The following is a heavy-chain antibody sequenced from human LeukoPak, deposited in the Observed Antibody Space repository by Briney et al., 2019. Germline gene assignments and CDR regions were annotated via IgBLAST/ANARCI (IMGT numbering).Heavy chain of an antibody. D-gene: IGHD3-22*01. V-gene: IGHV3-48*04. J-gene: IGHJ3*02. CDR3: AKDLKVYYDSSGYYNDAFDI. CDR1: GFTFSSYS. CDR2: ISSSGSTI. Sequence: GGSLRLSCAASGFTFSSYSMNWVRQAPGKGLEWVSYISSSGSTIYYADSVKGRFTISRDNAKNSLYLQMNSLRAEDTAVYYCAKDLKVYYDSSGYYNDAFDIWGQGTMVTVSS.